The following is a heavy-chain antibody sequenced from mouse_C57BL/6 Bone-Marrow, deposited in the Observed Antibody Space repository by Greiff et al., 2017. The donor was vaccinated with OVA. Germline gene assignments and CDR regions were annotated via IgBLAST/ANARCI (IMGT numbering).Heavy chain of an antibody. CDR1: GYTFTSYN. J-gene: IGHJ1*03. CDR2: IYPGNGDT. D-gene: IGHD1-1*01. V-gene: IGHV1-12*01. CDR3: ARRNYYGSSYDFDV. Sequence: QSGAELVRPGASVKMSCKASGYTFTSYNMHWVKQTPRQGLEWIGAIYPGNGDTSYNQKFKGKATLTVDKSSSTAYMQLSSLTSEDSAVYFCARRNYYGSSYDFDVWGTGTTVTVSS.